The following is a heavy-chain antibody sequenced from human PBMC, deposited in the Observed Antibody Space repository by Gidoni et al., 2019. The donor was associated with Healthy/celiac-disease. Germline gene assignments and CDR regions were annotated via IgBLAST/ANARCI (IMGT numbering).Heavy chain of an antibody. CDR1: GGSISSYY. J-gene: IGHJ4*02. D-gene: IGHD4-17*01. V-gene: IGHV4-4*07. Sequence: QVQLQESGPGLVKPSETLSLTCTVSGGSISSYYWSWIRQPAGKGLEWIGRIYTSGSTNYNPSLKSQVTMSVDTSKNQFSLKLSSVTAADTAVYYCARDVGDYVFSNHYFDYWGQGTLVTVSS. CDR3: ARDVGDYVFSNHYFDY. CDR2: IYTSGST.